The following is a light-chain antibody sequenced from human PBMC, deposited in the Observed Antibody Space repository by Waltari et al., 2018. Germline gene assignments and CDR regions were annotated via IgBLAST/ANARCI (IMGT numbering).Light chain of an antibody. V-gene: IGKV3-15*01. Sequence: IVMTQSPATLSVSPGETATLSCRASLSVSSNLAWYQQKPGQSPRVLLYGASTRAPGIPARFSGSGSGTEFTLTIASLQSEDFAVYFCQEYNNWPQWTFGQGTRLDIK. CDR1: LSVSSN. CDR2: GAS. CDR3: QEYNNWPQWT. J-gene: IGKJ2*02.